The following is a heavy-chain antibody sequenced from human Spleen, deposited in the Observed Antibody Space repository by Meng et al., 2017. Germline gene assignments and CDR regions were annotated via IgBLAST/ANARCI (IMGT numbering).Heavy chain of an antibody. CDR1: GGSISSYY. Sequence: SETLSLTCTVSGGSISSYYWSWIRQPQGKGLEWIGYIYYSGSTNYNPSLKSRVTISVDTSKNQFSLKLSSVTAADTAVYYCASSLAAAEPPFDYWGQGTLVTVSS. V-gene: IGHV4-59*01. CDR2: IYYSGST. CDR3: ASSLAAAEPPFDY. D-gene: IGHD6-13*01. J-gene: IGHJ4*02.